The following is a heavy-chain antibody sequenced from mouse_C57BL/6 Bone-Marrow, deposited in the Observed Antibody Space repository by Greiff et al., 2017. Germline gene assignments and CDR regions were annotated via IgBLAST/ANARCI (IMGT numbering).Heavy chain of an antibody. J-gene: IGHJ3*01. CDR3: ARSGRGWGWFAY. Sequence: QVQLKESGPELVKPGASVKISCKASGYSFTSYYIHWVKQRPGQGLEWIGWIYPGSGNTKYNEKFKGKAPLTADTSSSTAYMQLSSLTSEDSAVYYCARSGRGWGWFAYWGQGTLVTVSA. V-gene: IGHV1-66*01. D-gene: IGHD3-3*01. CDR1: GYSFTSYY. CDR2: IYPGSGNT.